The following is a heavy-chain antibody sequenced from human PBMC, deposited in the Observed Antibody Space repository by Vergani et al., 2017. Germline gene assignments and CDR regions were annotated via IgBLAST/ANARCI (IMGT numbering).Heavy chain of an antibody. CDR3: ATTMIVVVTQGGY. CDR2: ISGSGGST. D-gene: IGHD3-22*01. CDR1: GFTFSSYS. V-gene: IGHV3-23*04. Sequence: EVQLVESGGGLVKPGGSLRLSCAASGFTFSSYSMNWVRQAPGKGLEWVSAISGSGGSTYYADSVKGRFTISRDNSKNTLYLQMNSLRAEDTAVYYCATTMIVVVTQGGYWGQGTLVTVSS. J-gene: IGHJ4*02.